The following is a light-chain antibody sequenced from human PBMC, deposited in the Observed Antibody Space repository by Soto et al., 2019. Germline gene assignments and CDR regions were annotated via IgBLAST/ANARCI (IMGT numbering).Light chain of an antibody. Sequence: EIVLTQSPATLSVSPGEGATLSCRASQSVTSYFAWYQQRPGQAPRLIIYGAGTRAPGIPARFSARGFGTDFTLTITSLQSEDFAVYYCHQYSSWPYTFGQGTKVDIK. V-gene: IGKV3D-15*01. CDR1: QSVTSY. J-gene: IGKJ2*01. CDR2: GAG. CDR3: HQYSSWPYT.